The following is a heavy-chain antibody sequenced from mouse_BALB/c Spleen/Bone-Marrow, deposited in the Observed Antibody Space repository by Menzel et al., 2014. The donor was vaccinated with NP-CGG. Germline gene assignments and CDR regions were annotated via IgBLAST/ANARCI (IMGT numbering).Heavy chain of an antibody. CDR3: AKYGGLRYAMDY. CDR1: GFNIKDTY. CDR2: IDPANGNT. J-gene: IGHJ4*01. V-gene: IGHV14-3*02. D-gene: IGHD2-4*01. Sequence: VQLKESGAELVKPGASVKLSCTASGFNIKDTYMHWVKQRPEQGLEWIGRIDPANGNTKYDPKFQGKATITADTSSNTAYLQLISLTSEDTADYYCAKYGGLRYAMDYWGQGTSVTVSS.